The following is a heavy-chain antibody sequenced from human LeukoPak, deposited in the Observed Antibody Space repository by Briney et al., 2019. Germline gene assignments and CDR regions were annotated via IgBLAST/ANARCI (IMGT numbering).Heavy chain of an antibody. Sequence: SVKVSCKASGYTFTGYYMHWVRQAPGQGLEWMGRIIPILGIANYAQKFQGRVTITADKSTSTAYMELSSLRPEDTAVYYCAREGYYDSSGYFAFDIWGQGTMVTVSS. CDR3: AREGYYDSSGYFAFDI. D-gene: IGHD3-22*01. CDR1: GYTFTGYY. V-gene: IGHV1-69*04. CDR2: IIPILGIA. J-gene: IGHJ3*02.